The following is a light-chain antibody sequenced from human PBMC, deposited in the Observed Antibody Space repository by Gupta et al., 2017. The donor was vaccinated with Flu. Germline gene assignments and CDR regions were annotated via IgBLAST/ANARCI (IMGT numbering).Light chain of an antibody. CDR1: SSNMGGNV. CDR2: NDS. V-gene: IGLV1-44*01. Sequence: VTTSSSGSSSNMGGNVVIRYQHVPGRAPNLLIYNDSKRPSGVPARFSGSKSGTSASLAISGLQSEDEADYYCAAWDDSRNGLWVFGGGTQLTVL. J-gene: IGLJ3*02. CDR3: AAWDDSRNGLWV.